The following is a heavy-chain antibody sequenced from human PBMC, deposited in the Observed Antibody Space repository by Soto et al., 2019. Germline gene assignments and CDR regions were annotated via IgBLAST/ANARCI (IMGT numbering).Heavy chain of an antibody. J-gene: IGHJ4*02. Sequence: EVQLLESGGGLVQPGGSLRLSCAASGFTFSSYAMSWVRQAPGKGLEWVLVISGSGNSPHYADSVKGRFTISRDNSKNTLSLQMNSLRAEDTAVYYCAKELVAVAGTGCHYWGQGTLVTVSS. D-gene: IGHD6-19*01. V-gene: IGHV3-23*01. CDR1: GFTFSSYA. CDR2: ISGSGNSP. CDR3: AKELVAVAGTGCHY.